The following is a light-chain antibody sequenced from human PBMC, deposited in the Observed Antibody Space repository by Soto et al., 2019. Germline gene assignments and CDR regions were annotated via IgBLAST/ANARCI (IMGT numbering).Light chain of an antibody. CDR2: DAS. CDR1: QDISKY. V-gene: IGKV1-33*01. J-gene: IGKJ5*01. CDR3: QQYDYLQIT. Sequence: DIQMTQSPSSLSASVGDRVTITCQASQDISKYLNWYQQKPGKAPKLLIYDASNLQTGVPSRFSGRGSGTDFTFTISSLQPEDIATYYCQQYDYLQITFGQGTRLEIK.